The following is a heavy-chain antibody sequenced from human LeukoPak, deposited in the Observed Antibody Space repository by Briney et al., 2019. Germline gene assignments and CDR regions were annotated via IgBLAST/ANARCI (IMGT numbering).Heavy chain of an antibody. Sequence: SETLSLTCTVSGGSISSYYWSWIRQPAGKGLEWIGYIYYSGSTNYNPSLKSRVTISVDTSKNQFSLKLSSVTAADTAVYYCARVYYYDSSGYPYWYFDLWGRGTLVTVSS. J-gene: IGHJ2*01. CDR1: GGSISSYY. CDR2: IYYSGST. CDR3: ARVYYYDSSGYPYWYFDL. V-gene: IGHV4-59*01. D-gene: IGHD3-22*01.